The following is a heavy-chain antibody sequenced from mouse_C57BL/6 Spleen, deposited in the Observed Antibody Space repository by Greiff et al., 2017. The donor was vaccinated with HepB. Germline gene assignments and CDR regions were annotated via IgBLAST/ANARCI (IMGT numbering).Heavy chain of an antibody. V-gene: IGHV1-64*01. D-gene: IGHD1-1*01. CDR1: GYTFTSYW. CDR3: ARSRVVTTVVADWYFDV. Sequence: QVQLQQPGAELVKPGASVKLSCKASGYTFTSYWMHWVKQRPGQGLEWIGMIHPNSGSTNYNEKFKSKATLTVDKSSSTAYMQLSSLTSEDSAVYYCARSRVVTTVVADWYFDVWGTVTTVTVSS. J-gene: IGHJ1*03. CDR2: IHPNSGST.